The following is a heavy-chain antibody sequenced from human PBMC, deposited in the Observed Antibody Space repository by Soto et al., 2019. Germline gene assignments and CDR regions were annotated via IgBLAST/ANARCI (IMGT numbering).Heavy chain of an antibody. CDR1: GYNFTQYT. Sequence: QVHLVQSGAEVKKPGASVKVSCKASGYNFTQYTIHWVRQAPGQRLEWMGWITAGDGKTQYSKKFHSRGTIRSDVSATTVYMDLNSLRSEDSAVYYCARDLYSSSFFWFDAWGRGTLVIVSS. J-gene: IGHJ5*02. CDR2: ITAGDGKT. D-gene: IGHD2-2*01. V-gene: IGHV1-3*01. CDR3: ARDLYSSSFFWFDA.